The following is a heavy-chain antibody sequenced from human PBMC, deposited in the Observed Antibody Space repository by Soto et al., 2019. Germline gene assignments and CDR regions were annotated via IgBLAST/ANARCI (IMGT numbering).Heavy chain of an antibody. V-gene: IGHV3-30*18. CDR2: ISYDGSNK. Sequence: GGSLRLSCAASGFTFSSYGMHWVRQAPGKGLEWVAVISYDGSNKYYADSVKGRFTISRDNSKNTLYLQMNSLRAEDTAVYYCANEGSTGTGWFDPWGQGTLVTVSS. J-gene: IGHJ5*02. D-gene: IGHD1-1*01. CDR3: ANEGSTGTGWFDP. CDR1: GFTFSSYG.